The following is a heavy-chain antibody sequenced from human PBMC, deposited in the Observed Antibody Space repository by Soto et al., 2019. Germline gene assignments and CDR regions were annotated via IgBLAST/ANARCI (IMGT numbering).Heavy chain of an antibody. J-gene: IGHJ4*02. Sequence: QVQLVQSGAEVKKPGSSVKVSCKASGGTFSSYAISWVRQAPGQGLEWMGGIIPIFGTANYAHKFQGRVTMPTAESTGTAYSGLSSLRSEDTAVYYCARDRVWYPVHTSPYTPDYWGQGTLVTVSS. CDR1: GGTFSSYA. CDR2: IIPIFGTA. D-gene: IGHD3-10*01. V-gene: IGHV1-69*05. CDR3: ARDRVWYPVHTSPYTPDY.